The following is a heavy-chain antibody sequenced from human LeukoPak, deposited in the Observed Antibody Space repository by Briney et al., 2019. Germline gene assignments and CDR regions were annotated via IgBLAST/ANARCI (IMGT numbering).Heavy chain of an antibody. CDR1: GFTFSSYA. V-gene: IGHV3-30-3*01. J-gene: IGHJ4*02. D-gene: IGHD3-16*01. CDR3: ARDYTRGTPGGY. Sequence: GRSLRLSCAASGFTFSSYAMHWVRQAPGKGLEWVAVISYDGSNKYYADSVKGRFTISRDNSKNTLYLQMNSLRAEDTAVYYCARDYTRGTPGGYWGQGTLVTVSS. CDR2: ISYDGSNK.